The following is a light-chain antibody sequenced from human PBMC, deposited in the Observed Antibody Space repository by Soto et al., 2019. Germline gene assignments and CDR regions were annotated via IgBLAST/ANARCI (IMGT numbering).Light chain of an antibody. CDR2: EVS. CDR3: SSYTSSSSLYV. J-gene: IGLJ1*01. CDR1: SSDIGGYYL. Sequence: QSALPQPASVSGSPGQSITISCTGTSSDIGGYYLVSWYQQHPGKAPKLMMYEVSNRPSGVSNRFSASKSGNTASLTISGLQAEDEADYDCSSYTSSSSLYVFGTGTKLTVL. V-gene: IGLV2-14*01.